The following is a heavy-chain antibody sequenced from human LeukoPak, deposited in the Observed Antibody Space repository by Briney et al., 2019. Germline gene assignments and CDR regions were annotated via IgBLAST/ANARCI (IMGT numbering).Heavy chain of an antibody. J-gene: IGHJ5*02. D-gene: IGHD6-13*01. CDR2: INPNSGGT. Sequence: GASVKVSCKASGYTFTGYYMHWVRQAPRQGLEWMGWINPNSGGTNYAQKFQGRVSMTRDTSIDTAYMVLSRLRSDDTALYYCARGRDSSSWYFDWFDPWGQGTLVTVSS. CDR3: ARGRDSSSWYFDWFDP. CDR1: GYTFTGYY. V-gene: IGHV1-2*02.